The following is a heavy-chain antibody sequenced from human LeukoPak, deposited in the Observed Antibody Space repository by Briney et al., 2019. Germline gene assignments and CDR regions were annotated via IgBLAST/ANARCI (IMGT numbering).Heavy chain of an antibody. CDR2: IIGSSGST. D-gene: IGHD5-12*01. V-gene: IGHV3-23*01. J-gene: IGHJ4*02. CDR1: GLSFNNYA. Sequence: GGSLRLSCVASGLSFNNYAMNWVRQAPGKGLEWVSLIIGSSGSTFYADSVKGRFTISRDKSKNTLYLQMNSLRAEDTAVYYCAKGAYDYIEIAYFDYWGQGSLVTVSS. CDR3: AKGAYDYIEIAYFDY.